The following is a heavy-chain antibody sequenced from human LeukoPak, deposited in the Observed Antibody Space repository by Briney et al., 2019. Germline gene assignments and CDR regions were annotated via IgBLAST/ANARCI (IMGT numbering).Heavy chain of an antibody. D-gene: IGHD3-10*01. CDR1: GYTFTGYY. V-gene: IGHV1-2*02. J-gene: IGHJ4*02. Sequence: ASVKVSCKAPGYTFTGYYMHWVRQAPGQGLEWMGWINPNSGGTNYAQKFQGRVTMTRDTSISTAYMELSRLRSDDTAVYYCARDQATGSGSYYTNWGQGTLVTVSS. CDR2: INPNSGGT. CDR3: ARDQATGSGSYYTN.